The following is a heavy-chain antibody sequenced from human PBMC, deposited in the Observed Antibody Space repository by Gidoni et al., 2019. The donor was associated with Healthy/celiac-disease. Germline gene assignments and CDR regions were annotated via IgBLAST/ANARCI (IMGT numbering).Heavy chain of an antibody. D-gene: IGHD3-3*01. Sequence: EVQLVESGGGLVKPGGSLRLSCAASGFTFSNARMNWVRQAPGKGLEWVGRIKSKTDGGTTDYAAPVKGRFTISRDDSKNTLYLQMNSLKTEDTAVYYCTTDHITIFGVGNYYYYGMDVWGQGTTVTVSS. CDR1: GFTFSNAR. CDR3: TTDHITIFGVGNYYYYGMDV. V-gene: IGHV3-15*07. CDR2: IKSKTDGGTT. J-gene: IGHJ6*02.